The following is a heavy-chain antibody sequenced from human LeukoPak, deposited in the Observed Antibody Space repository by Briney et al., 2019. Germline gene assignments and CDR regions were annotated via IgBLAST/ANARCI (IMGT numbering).Heavy chain of an antibody. J-gene: IGHJ4*02. CDR1: GYTFTSYG. Sequence: ASVKVSCKASGYTFTSYGISWVRQAPGQGLEWMGWISAYNGNTNYAQKLKGRVNMTTDTSTSTAYMELRSLRSDDTAVYYCARDGVYYDSSGNFDYWGQGTLVTVSS. CDR3: ARDGVYYDSSGNFDY. V-gene: IGHV1-18*01. CDR2: ISAYNGNT. D-gene: IGHD3-22*01.